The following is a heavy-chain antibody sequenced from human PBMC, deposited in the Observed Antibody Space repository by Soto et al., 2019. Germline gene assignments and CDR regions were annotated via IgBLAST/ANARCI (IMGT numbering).Heavy chain of an antibody. CDR3: AREELLVYVSGMDV. CDR1: GYIFTGYH. V-gene: IGHV1-2*02. D-gene: IGHD1-7*01. J-gene: IGHJ6*02. Sequence: VPRVQSGDEVKKAGASVKVSCKAFGYIFTGYHRHWVRQAPGQVLEWMGGINPNSGGTKYAQKFQGRVTMTRDTSISTAYMELSRLRYDDTAVYYCAREELLVYVSGMDVWGQGTPGTVSS. CDR2: INPNSGGT.